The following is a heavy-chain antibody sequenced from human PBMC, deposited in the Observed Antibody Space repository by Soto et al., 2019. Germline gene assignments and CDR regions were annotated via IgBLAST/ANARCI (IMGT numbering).Heavy chain of an antibody. CDR2: INPSGGST. V-gene: IGHV1-46*01. D-gene: IGHD1-26*01. J-gene: IGHJ4*02. CDR3: ARSYLERWAFDY. Sequence: ASVKVSCKASGYTFTSYYMHWVRQAPGQGLEWMGIINPSGGSTSYAQKFQGRVTMTRDTSTGTVYMELSSLRSEDTAVYYCARSYLERWAFDYWGQGTLVTVSS. CDR1: GYTFTSYY.